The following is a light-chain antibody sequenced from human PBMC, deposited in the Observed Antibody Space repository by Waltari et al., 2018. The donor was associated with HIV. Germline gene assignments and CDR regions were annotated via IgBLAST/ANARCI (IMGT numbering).Light chain of an antibody. CDR1: QTVTRSY. J-gene: IGKJ2*01. Sequence: EIVLTQSPGTLSLSPGEGATLSCRASQTVTRSYLAWYQQRPGQAPRLLIYDATSRHSGIPDRFSGSGSGTTFTLTISRLEPEDFAVYYCQQYAASPRTFGQGTKVEIK. V-gene: IGKV3-20*01. CDR2: DAT. CDR3: QQYAASPRT.